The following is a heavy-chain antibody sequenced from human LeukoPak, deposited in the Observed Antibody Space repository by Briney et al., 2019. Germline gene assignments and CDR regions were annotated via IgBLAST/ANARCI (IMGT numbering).Heavy chain of an antibody. V-gene: IGHV4-31*03. Sequence: SETLSLTCTVSGGSINGGGYYWSWIRQYPGKGLEWIGDIYYSGNTYYNPSLKSRVTISVDTSKNQFSLRLSSVTAADTAVYCCARRGYSAYDLDYWGQGTLVTVSS. CDR2: IYYSGNT. CDR1: GGSINGGGYY. D-gene: IGHD5-12*01. J-gene: IGHJ4*02. CDR3: ARRGYSAYDLDY.